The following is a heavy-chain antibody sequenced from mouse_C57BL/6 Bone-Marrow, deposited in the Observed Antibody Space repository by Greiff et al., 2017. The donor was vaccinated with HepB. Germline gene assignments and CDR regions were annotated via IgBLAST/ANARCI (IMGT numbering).Heavy chain of an antibody. Sequence: QVQLQQPGAELVRPGSSVKLSCKASGYTFTSYWMDWVKQRPGQGLEWIGNIYPSDSETHYNQKFKDKATLTVDKSSSTPYMQLSSLTSEDSAVYYCARGTTGGPWYFDVWGTGTTVTVSS. CDR1: GYTFTSYW. V-gene: IGHV1-61*01. CDR2: IYPSDSET. CDR3: ARGTTGGPWYFDV. J-gene: IGHJ1*03. D-gene: IGHD1-1*01.